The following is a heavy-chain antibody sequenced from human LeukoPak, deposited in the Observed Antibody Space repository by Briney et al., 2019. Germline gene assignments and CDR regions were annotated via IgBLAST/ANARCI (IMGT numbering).Heavy chain of an antibody. V-gene: IGHV3-21*06. CDR2: ISSSSSYM. CDR3: ARDRDVPAIGMDV. Sequence: GGSLRLSCSASGGSISSYTMNCVRQAPGKGLEWVSSISSSSSYMYYADSVKGRFTISRDNAKNSLYLQMNSLRAEDTAVYYCARDRDVPAIGMDVWGQGTTVTVSS. CDR1: GGSISSYT. J-gene: IGHJ6*02.